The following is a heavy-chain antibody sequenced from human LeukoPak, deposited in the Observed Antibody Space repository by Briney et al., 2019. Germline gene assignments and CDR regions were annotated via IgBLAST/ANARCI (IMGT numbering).Heavy chain of an antibody. J-gene: IGHJ6*03. Sequence: KGGESLKISCKGSGYSFTSYWIGWVRQMPGKGLEWMGIIYPGDSDTRYSPSFQGQVTISADKSISTAYLQWSSLKASDTAMYYCARSSIGYYYYYYMDVWGKGTTVTVSS. V-gene: IGHV5-51*01. D-gene: IGHD6-6*01. CDR2: IYPGDSDT. CDR1: GYSFTSYW. CDR3: ARSSIGYYYYYYMDV.